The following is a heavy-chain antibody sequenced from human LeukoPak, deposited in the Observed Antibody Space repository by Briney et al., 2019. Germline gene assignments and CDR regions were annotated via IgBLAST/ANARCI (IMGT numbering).Heavy chain of an antibody. CDR2: ISSSSSYI. J-gene: IGHJ4*02. V-gene: IGHV3-21*01. D-gene: IGHD6-19*01. Sequence: GGSLRLSCAASGFTFSTYSMNWVRQAPGKGLEWVSSISSSSSYISYADSVKGRFTISRDNAKNSLYLQMNSLRAEDTAVYYCARDLRYSSGWYGDYWGQGTLVTVSS. CDR1: GFTFSTYS. CDR3: ARDLRYSSGWYGDY.